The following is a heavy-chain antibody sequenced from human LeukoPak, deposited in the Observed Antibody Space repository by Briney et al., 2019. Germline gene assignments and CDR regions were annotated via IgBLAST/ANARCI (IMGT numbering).Heavy chain of an antibody. D-gene: IGHD6-13*01. V-gene: IGHV3-15*01. CDR2: IKSKTDGGTT. Sequence: KPGGSLRLSCAASGFTFSNAWMSWVRQAPGKGLEWVGRIKSKTDGGTTDYAAPVKGRFTISRDDSKSTLYLQMNSLKTEDTAVYYCTTYQRLAAAGTGLSYYYYYMDVWGKGTTVTVSS. CDR1: GFTFSNAW. CDR3: TTYQRLAAAGTGLSYYYYYMDV. J-gene: IGHJ6*03.